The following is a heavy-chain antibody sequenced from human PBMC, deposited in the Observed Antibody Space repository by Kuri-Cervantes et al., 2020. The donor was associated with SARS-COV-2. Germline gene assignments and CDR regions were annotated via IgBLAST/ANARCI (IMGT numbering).Heavy chain of an antibody. CDR3: ARDSDDDVWSGYSTAEYFQH. J-gene: IGHJ1*01. V-gene: IGHV3-21*01. Sequence: GESLKISCAASGFTFSTYSMNWVRQAPGKGLERVSSISSDSTYIHYADSVRGRFTISRDNAKNSLFLHMNSLRAEDTAVYYCARDSDDDVWSGYSTAEYFQHWGQGTLVTVSS. CDR2: ISSDSTYI. CDR1: GFTFSTYS. D-gene: IGHD3-3*01.